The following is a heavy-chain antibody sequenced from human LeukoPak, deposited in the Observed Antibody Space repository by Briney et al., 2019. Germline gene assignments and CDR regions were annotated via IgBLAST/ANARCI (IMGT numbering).Heavy chain of an antibody. Sequence: GGSLRLSCAASGFTFSTYWMTWIRQAPGKGLEWVANIKQDGSEEYYVDSVKGRFTISRDNAKNSLYLQMNSLRAEDTAVYYCARHLYTMHRGVITNWFDPWGQGTLVTVSS. CDR1: GFTFSTYW. CDR2: IKQDGSEE. CDR3: ARHLYTMHRGVITNWFDP. V-gene: IGHV3-7*01. D-gene: IGHD3-10*01. J-gene: IGHJ5*02.